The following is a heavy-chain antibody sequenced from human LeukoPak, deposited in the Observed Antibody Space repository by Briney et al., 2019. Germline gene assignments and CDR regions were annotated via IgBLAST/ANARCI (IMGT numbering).Heavy chain of an antibody. V-gene: IGHV1-46*01. D-gene: IGHD3-22*01. CDR1: GYTFTSYY. Sequence: GASVKVSCKASGYTFTSYYMHWVRQAPGQGLEWMGIINPSGGSTSYAQKFQGRVTMTRDMSTSTAYMELSRLRSDDTAVYYCARAGYYYDSSGYYMGRRLDYWGQGTLVTVSS. J-gene: IGHJ4*02. CDR2: INPSGGST. CDR3: ARAGYYYDSSGYYMGRRLDY.